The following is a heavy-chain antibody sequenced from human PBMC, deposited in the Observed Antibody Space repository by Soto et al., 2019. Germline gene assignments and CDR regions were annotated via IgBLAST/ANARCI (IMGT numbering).Heavy chain of an antibody. CDR3: ARHYSSGSRNWFDP. Sequence: ETLSLTCSVSGGSINISSYFWFWVRQPPGKGLEWIGSIYYSGSTYYNPSLRSRVTISVDTSKNQFSLKLSSVTAADTAVFYCARHYSSGSRNWFDPWGQGTLVTVSS. D-gene: IGHD6-19*01. J-gene: IGHJ5*02. CDR2: IYYSGST. V-gene: IGHV4-39*01. CDR1: GGSINISSYF.